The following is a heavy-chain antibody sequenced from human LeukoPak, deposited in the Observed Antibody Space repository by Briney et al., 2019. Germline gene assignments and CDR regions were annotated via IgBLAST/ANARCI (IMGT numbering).Heavy chain of an antibody. CDR2: ISSSSSTI. D-gene: IGHD5-18*01. Sequence: GGSLRLSCAASGFTFSSYSMNWVRQAPGKGLEWVSYISSSSSTIYYADSAKGRFTISRDNAKNSPYLQMNSLRAEDTAVYYCARGGGYSYADGYFDLWGRGTLVTVSS. CDR1: GFTFSSYS. V-gene: IGHV3-48*01. CDR3: ARGGGYSYADGYFDL. J-gene: IGHJ2*01.